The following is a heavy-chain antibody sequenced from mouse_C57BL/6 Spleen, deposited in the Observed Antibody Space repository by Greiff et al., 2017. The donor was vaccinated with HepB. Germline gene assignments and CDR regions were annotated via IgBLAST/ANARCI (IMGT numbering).Heavy chain of an antibody. CDR2: INPSTGGT. V-gene: IGHV1-42*01. CDR1: GYSFTGYY. J-gene: IGHJ3*01. Sequence: DVQLQESGPELVKPGASVKISCKASGYSFTGYYMNWVKQSPEKSLEWIGEINPSTGGTTYNQKFKAKATLTVDKSSSTAYMQLKSLTSEDSAVYYCARNYGSSYAFAYWGQGTLVTVSA. CDR3: ARNYGSSYAFAY. D-gene: IGHD1-1*01.